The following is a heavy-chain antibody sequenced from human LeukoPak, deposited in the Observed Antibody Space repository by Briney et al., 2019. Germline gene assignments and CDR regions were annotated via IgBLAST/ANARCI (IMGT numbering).Heavy chain of an antibody. CDR3: AKDLGVARRDYYYYGMDV. V-gene: IGHV3-30*18. CDR1: GFTFSSYT. Sequence: GGSLRLSCAASGFTFSSYTMSWVRQAPGKGLEWVAVISYDGSNKYYADSVKGRFTISRDNSKNTLYLQMNSLRAEDTAVYYCAKDLGVARRDYYYYGMDVWGKGTTVTVSS. J-gene: IGHJ6*04. D-gene: IGHD3-3*01. CDR2: ISYDGSNK.